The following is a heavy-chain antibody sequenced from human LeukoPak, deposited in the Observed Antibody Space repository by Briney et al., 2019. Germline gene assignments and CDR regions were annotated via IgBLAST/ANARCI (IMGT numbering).Heavy chain of an antibody. D-gene: IGHD5-18*01. J-gene: IGHJ4*02. Sequence: GASVKVSCKASGYTFTSYAMHWVRQAPGQRLEWMGWINAGNGNTKYSQEFQGRVTITRDTSASTAYMELSSLRSEDMAVYYCARGGYSYAEGFDYWGQGTLVTVSS. CDR1: GYTFTSYA. CDR3: ARGGYSYAEGFDY. V-gene: IGHV1-3*03. CDR2: INAGNGNT.